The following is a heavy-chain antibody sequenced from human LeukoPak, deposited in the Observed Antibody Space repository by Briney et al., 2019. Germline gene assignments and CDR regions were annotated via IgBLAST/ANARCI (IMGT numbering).Heavy chain of an antibody. CDR2: ISGSGGST. Sequence: GGSLRLSCAASGFTFDDYAMHWVRQASGKGLEWVSAISGSGGSTYYADSVKGRFTISRDNSKNTLYLQMNSLRAEDTAVYYCAKDTLSSSWYNWFDPWGQGTLVTVSS. CDR3: AKDTLSSSWYNWFDP. D-gene: IGHD6-13*01. V-gene: IGHV3-23*01. J-gene: IGHJ5*02. CDR1: GFTFDDYA.